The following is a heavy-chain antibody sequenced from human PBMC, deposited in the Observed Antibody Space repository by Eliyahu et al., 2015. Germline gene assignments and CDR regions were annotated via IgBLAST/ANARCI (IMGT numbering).Heavy chain of an antibody. D-gene: IGHD3-10*01. J-gene: IGHJ6*02. V-gene: IGHV1-46*01. Sequence: QVQLVQSGAEVKXPGASVKVSCKASGYTFTXYYMHWVRQAPGQGLEWMGIINPSGGSTSYAQKFQGRVTMTRDTSTSTVYMELSSLRSEDTAVYYCAREESNNYYYYGMDVWGQGTTVTVSS. CDR1: GYTFTXYY. CDR2: INPSGGST. CDR3: AREESNNYYYYGMDV.